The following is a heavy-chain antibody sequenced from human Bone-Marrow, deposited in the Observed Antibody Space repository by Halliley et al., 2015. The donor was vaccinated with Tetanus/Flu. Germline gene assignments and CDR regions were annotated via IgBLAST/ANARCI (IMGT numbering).Heavy chain of an antibody. V-gene: IGHV3-66*01. Sequence: VAVIYSGGSTYYADFVKGRFTISRENYKKTVYLQMISLRAADTAVYYCARAVAYGGFYYGLDVWGQGTTLTVSS. D-gene: IGHD4-17*01. CDR2: IYSGGST. J-gene: IGHJ6*02. CDR3: ARAVAYGGFYYGLDV.